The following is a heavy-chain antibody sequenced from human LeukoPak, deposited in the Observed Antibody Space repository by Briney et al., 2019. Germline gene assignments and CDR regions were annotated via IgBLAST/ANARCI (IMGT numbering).Heavy chain of an antibody. CDR2: SYSGGSS. Sequence: GGSLRLSCAASGLTVGFKCMSWVRQAPGKGLEWVSISYSGGSSYYADSVKGRFTVSRDTSKNTLYLQMNSLRAEDTAVYYCATRPDGNDVPYFDYWGQGTLVTVSS. J-gene: IGHJ4*02. V-gene: IGHV3-66*01. CDR3: ATRPDGNDVPYFDY. D-gene: IGHD5-12*01. CDR1: GLTVGFKC.